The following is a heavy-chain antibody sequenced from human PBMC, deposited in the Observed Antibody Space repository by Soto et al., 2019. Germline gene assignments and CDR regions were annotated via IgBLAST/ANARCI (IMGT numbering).Heavy chain of an antibody. D-gene: IGHD1-1*01. CDR1: GFTFSNFA. Sequence: QVQLVESGGGVVQPGTSLRLSCATSGFTFSNFAMHWVRKPPGKGLEWEASITYDGSKKNYGESVRGRFTISRDDSKSTLFLQMDSLRTDDTAIYYCAREMTGYTPAYWGQGTLVTVSS. V-gene: IGHV3-30-3*01. CDR2: ITYDGSKK. J-gene: IGHJ4*02. CDR3: AREMTGYTPAY.